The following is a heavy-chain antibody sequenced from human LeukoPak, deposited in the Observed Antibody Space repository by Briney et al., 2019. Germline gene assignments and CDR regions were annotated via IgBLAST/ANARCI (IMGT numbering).Heavy chain of an antibody. CDR3: ARGGAGTTYCDY. CDR2: MNPNSGNT. Sequence: ASVRVSCKASGYTFTSYDINWVRQATGQGLEWMGWMNPNSGNTGYAQKFQGRVTMTRNTSISTAYMELSSLRSEDTAVYYCARGGAGTTYCDYWGQGTLVTVSS. V-gene: IGHV1-8*01. J-gene: IGHJ4*02. D-gene: IGHD1-7*01. CDR1: GYTFTSYD.